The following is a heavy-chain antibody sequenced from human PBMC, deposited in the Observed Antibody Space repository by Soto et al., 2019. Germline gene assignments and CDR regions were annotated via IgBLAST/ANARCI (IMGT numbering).Heavy chain of an antibody. CDR2: ISSSSSYI. D-gene: IGHD4-4*01. CDR1: GFTFSSYS. J-gene: IGHJ6*02. CDR3: ARVMLDYSNPTTHYYCAMDV. V-gene: IGHV3-21*01. Sequence: PGGSLRLSCAASGFTFSSYSMNWVRQAPGKWLEWVSSISSSSSYIYYADSVKGRFTISRDNAKNSLYLQMNSLRAEDTAVYYCARVMLDYSNPTTHYYCAMDVWGQGTTVTVSS.